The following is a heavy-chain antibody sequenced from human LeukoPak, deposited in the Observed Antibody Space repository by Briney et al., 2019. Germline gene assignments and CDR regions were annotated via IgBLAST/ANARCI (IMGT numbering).Heavy chain of an antibody. Sequence: SSETLSLTCTVSGGSISSYYWGWIRQPPGKGLEWIGYIYYSGTTNYNPSLKSRVTISVDTSKNQFSLKLSSVTAADTAVYYCARGVYIAAAQYGYWGQGTLVTVSS. CDR1: GGSISSYY. CDR2: IYYSGTT. D-gene: IGHD6-13*01. CDR3: ARGVYIAAAQYGY. V-gene: IGHV4-59*01. J-gene: IGHJ4*02.